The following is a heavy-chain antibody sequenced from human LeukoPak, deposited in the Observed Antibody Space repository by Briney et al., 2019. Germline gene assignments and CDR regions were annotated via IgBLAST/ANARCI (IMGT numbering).Heavy chain of an antibody. Sequence: GGFLRLSCAASGFTFSSYAMTWVRQAPGKGLECASVISGSGGNTYYADSVKGRFTISRDNSKNTLYLQMNSLRAEDTAVYYCAREGVTTMVRGSPRGGMDVWGQGTTVTVSS. CDR1: GFTFSSYA. J-gene: IGHJ6*02. CDR2: ISGSGGNT. V-gene: IGHV3-23*01. D-gene: IGHD3-10*01. CDR3: AREGVTTMVRGSPRGGMDV.